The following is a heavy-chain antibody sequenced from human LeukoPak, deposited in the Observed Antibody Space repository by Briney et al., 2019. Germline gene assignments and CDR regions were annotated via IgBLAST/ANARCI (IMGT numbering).Heavy chain of an antibody. Sequence: GASVKVSCKASGYTISGYYMHWVRQAPGQGLEWMGWINPNSGGTNYAQKFQGRVTMTRDTSISTAYMELSRLRSDDTAVYYCARGRATNWCEPWAESPLVTVSS. J-gene: IGHJ5*02. CDR2: INPNSGGT. D-gene: IGHD1/OR15-1a*01. CDR1: GYTISGYY. V-gene: IGHV1-2*02. CDR3: ARGRATNWCEP.